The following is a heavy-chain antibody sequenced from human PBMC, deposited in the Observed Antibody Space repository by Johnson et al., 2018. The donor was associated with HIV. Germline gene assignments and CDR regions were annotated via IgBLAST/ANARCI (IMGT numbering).Heavy chain of an antibody. V-gene: IGHV3-74*02. CDR3: AKQQLLADDIFNF. D-gene: IGHD6-19*01. Sequence: MQLVESGGGLVQPGGSLRLSCTASGFSFSSSWMHWVRQAPGKGLVWVSRINSDGGSTAYADSVKGRFTISRENTKDTLSLQMNSLRAEDTGVYYCAKQQLLADDIFNFWGQGTMVIVSS. CDR1: GFSFSSSW. CDR2: INSDGGST. J-gene: IGHJ3*01.